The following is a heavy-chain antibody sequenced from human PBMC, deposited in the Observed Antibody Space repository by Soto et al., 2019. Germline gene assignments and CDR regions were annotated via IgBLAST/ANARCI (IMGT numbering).Heavy chain of an antibody. CDR1: GGTFSSYA. CDR3: AREYGISGTGRVGFDL. D-gene: IGHD1-20*01. J-gene: IGHJ4*02. V-gene: IGHV1-69*13. CDR2: IIPIFGTA. Sequence: SVKVSCKASGGTFSSYAISWVRQAPGQGLEWMGGIIPIFGTANYAQKFQGRVTITADESTSTAYMELSSLRSEDTAVYYCAREYGISGTGRVGFDLWGQGTLVTVS.